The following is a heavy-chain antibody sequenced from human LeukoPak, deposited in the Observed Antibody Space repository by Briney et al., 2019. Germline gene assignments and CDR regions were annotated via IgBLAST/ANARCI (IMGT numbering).Heavy chain of an antibody. CDR1: GFTFSNYA. J-gene: IGHJ4*02. V-gene: IGHV3-23*01. D-gene: IGHD3-22*01. CDR3: AKYFDSSAFFAY. Sequence: GGSLRLSCAASGFTFSNYAMTWVRQAPGKGLECVSIISGNGGNTYYADSVKGRFTISRDNSKNTLYLQMNSLRTEDMAVYYCAKYFDSSAFFAYWGQGTLVTVSS. CDR2: ISGNGGNT.